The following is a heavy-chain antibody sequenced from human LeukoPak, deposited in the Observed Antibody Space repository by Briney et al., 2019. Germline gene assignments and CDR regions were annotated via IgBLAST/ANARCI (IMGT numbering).Heavy chain of an antibody. CDR1: GGSISSSSYY. J-gene: IGHJ6*03. CDR3: ARSISYYYYYYMDV. Sequence: SETLSLTCTVSGGSISSSSYYWGWIRQPPGKGLEWIGSIYYSGSTNYNPSLKSRVTISVDTSKNQFSLKLSSVTAADTAVYYCARSISYYYYYYMDVWGKGTTVTVSS. V-gene: IGHV4-39*07. CDR2: IYYSGST.